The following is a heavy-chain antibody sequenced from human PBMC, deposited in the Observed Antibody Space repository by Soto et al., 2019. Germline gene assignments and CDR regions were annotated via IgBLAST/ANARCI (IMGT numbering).Heavy chain of an antibody. J-gene: IGHJ6*03. D-gene: IGHD2-2*01. V-gene: IGHV5-51*01. CDR3: ATTSQDIVVLGRDYYYMDV. CDR1: GYSFTSYW. Sequence: GESLKISCKGPGYSFTSYWIGWVRQMPGKGLEWMGIIYPGDSDTRYSPSFQGQVTISADKSISTAYLQWSSLKASDTAMYYCATTSQDIVVLGRDYYYMDVWGKGTTVTVSS. CDR2: IYPGDSDT.